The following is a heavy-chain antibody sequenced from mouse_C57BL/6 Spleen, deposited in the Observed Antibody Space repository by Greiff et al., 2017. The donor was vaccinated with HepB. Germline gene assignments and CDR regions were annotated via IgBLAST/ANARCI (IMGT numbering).Heavy chain of an antibody. CDR3: ERDSYWYIDY. J-gene: IGHJ1*03. CDR1: GYTFPDYY. CDR2: IGPGSGST. Sequence: VQLQQSGAELVKPGASVKISCKASGYTFPDYYINWVKQRPGQGLEWIGKIGPGSGSTYYNEKFKGKGTLTADKSSSTAYMKLSSLSSEDSAAYLCERDSYWYIDYWGTGTTVTVSS. V-gene: IGHV1-77*01.